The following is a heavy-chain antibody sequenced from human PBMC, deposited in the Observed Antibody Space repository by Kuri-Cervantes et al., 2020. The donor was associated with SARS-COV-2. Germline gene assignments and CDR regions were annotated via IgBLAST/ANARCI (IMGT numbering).Heavy chain of an antibody. CDR3: ARASVRVLIDLYSNPGFDY. J-gene: IGHJ4*02. CDR1: GGSFSGYY. D-gene: IGHD4-11*01. CDR2: INHSGST. V-gene: IGHV4-34*01. Sequence: SETLSLTCAVYGGSFSGYYWSWIRQPPGKGPEWIGEINHSGSTNYNPSLKSRVTISVDTSKNQFSLKLSSVTAADTAVYYCARASVRVLIDLYSNPGFDYWGQGTLVTVSS.